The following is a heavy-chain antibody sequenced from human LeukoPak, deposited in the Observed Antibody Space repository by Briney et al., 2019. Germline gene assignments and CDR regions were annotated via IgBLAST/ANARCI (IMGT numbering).Heavy chain of an antibody. CDR2: IKRDGSEK. CDR3: ARWGIVGTSFDY. V-gene: IGHV3-7*01. D-gene: IGHD1-26*01. Sequence: PGGSLRLTCSASGFTFSSYWMTWVRQAPGKGLEGVANIKRDGSEKQYVDSVKVRFTISRDNAKNSLSLQMSSLRGEHTAVYYCARWGIVGTSFDYWGQGTLVPVSS. J-gene: IGHJ4*02. CDR1: GFTFSSYW.